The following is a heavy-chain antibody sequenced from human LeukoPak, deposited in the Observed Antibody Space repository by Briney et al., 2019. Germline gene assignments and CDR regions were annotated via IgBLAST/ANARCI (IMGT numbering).Heavy chain of an antibody. Sequence: GGSLRLSCAASGFTFSSYGIHWVRQAPAKGLEWMAFIRYDGSNKYYADSVKGRFTISRDNSKNTLYLQMNSLRAEDTAVYYCAKSGSGSYYGLGFDYWGQGALVTVSS. J-gene: IGHJ4*02. CDR3: AKSGSGSYYGLGFDY. CDR2: IRYDGSNK. V-gene: IGHV3-30*02. D-gene: IGHD3-10*01. CDR1: GFTFSSYG.